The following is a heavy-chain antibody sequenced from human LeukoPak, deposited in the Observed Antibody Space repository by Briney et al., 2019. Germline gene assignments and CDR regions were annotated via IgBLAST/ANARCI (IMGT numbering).Heavy chain of an antibody. J-gene: IGHJ4*02. CDR3: ARDGRMATTDTEQFDY. CDR1: GFTFSNYN. V-gene: IGHV3-21*01. D-gene: IGHD5-24*01. CDR2: LSSISSYI. Sequence: PGGSLRLSCAASGFTFSNYNLNWVRQAPGKGLEWVSSLSSISSYIYYADSVKGRFTISRDNAKNSLYLQMNSLRAEDTAVYYCARDGRMATTDTEQFDYWGQGTLVTVSS.